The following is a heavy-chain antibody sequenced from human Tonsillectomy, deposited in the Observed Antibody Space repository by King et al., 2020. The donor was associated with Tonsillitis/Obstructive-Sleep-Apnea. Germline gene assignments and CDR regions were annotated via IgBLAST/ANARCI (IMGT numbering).Heavy chain of an antibody. CDR2: ISSSGSTI. CDR3: ARDTQAGDFWSGYYSGYYYGMDV. D-gene: IGHD3-3*01. J-gene: IGHJ6*02. Sequence: VQLVESGGGLVQPGGSLRLSCAASGFTFSSYEMNWVRQAPGKGLEWVSYISSSGSTIYYADSVKGRFTISRDNAKNSLYLQMNSLRAEDTAVYYCARDTQAGDFWSGYYSGYYYGMDVWGQGTTVTVSS. V-gene: IGHV3-48*03. CDR1: GFTFSSYE.